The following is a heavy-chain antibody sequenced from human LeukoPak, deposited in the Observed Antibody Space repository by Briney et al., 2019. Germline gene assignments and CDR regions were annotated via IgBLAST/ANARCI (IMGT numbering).Heavy chain of an antibody. CDR3: ARGGTMVRGVISLNWFDP. CDR1: GFTFSSYS. V-gene: IGHV3-21*01. D-gene: IGHD3-10*01. Sequence: GGSLRLSCAASGFTFSSYSMNWVRQAPGKGLEWVSSISSSSSYIYYADSLKGRFTISRDNAKNSLYLQMNSLRAEDTAVYYCARGGTMVRGVISLNWFDPWGQGTLVTVSS. CDR2: ISSSSSYI. J-gene: IGHJ5*02.